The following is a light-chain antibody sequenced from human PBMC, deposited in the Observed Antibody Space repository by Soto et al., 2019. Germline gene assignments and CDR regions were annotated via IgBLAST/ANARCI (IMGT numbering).Light chain of an antibody. CDR3: QQLSRYPLT. CDR1: QALSNY. Sequence: DIQLTQSPSFLSASVGDRVTITCRGSQALSNYLAWYQQKPGKAPDLLIYSASTLQSGVPSRFSGSGSETEFTLTIRALQPEDFATYYCQQLSRYPLTFGGGTKVDIK. CDR2: SAS. V-gene: IGKV1-9*01. J-gene: IGKJ4*01.